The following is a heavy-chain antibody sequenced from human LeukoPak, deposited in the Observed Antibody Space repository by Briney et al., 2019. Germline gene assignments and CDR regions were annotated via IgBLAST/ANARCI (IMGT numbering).Heavy chain of an antibody. J-gene: IGHJ4*02. D-gene: IGHD3-22*01. CDR3: AKESAGYDSSGYYYS. Sequence: PGGTLRLSCAASGFTFSSYGLSWVRQAPGKGLEWVSAISGSGANTYYADSVKGRFTISRDNSKNTLYLQMNSLRAEDTAVYYCAKESAGYDSSGYYYSWGQGTLVTVSS. V-gene: IGHV3-23*01. CDR2: ISGSGANT. CDR1: GFTFSSYG.